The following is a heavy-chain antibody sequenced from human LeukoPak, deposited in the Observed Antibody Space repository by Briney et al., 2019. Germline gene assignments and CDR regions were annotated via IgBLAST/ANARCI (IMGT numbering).Heavy chain of an antibody. CDR1: GFTFSSYG. V-gene: IGHV3-33*01. CDR3: ARDTAAAGTRAHY. Sequence: GGPLRLSCAASGFTFSSYGMHWVRQAPGKGLEWVAVIWYDGSNKYYADSVKGRFTISRDNSKNTLYLQMNSLRAEDTAVYYCARDTAAAGTRAHYWGQGTLVTVSS. J-gene: IGHJ4*02. D-gene: IGHD6-13*01. CDR2: IWYDGSNK.